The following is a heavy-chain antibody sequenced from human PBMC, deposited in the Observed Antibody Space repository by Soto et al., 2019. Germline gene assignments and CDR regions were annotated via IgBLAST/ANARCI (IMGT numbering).Heavy chain of an antibody. CDR2: IKSKTDGGTT. D-gene: IGHD5-18*01. CDR1: GFTFTNAW. V-gene: IGHV3-15*01. J-gene: IGHJ4*02. CDR3: ATDRSGAMAR. Sequence: EVQLVESGGGLVKPGGSLRLSCAASGFTFTNAWMSWVRQAPGKGLEWVGRIKSKTDGGTTDYAAPVKGRFTISRDDSKNTLYLKMNSLKPGDTAVYYCATDRSGAMARWGQGTLVTVSS.